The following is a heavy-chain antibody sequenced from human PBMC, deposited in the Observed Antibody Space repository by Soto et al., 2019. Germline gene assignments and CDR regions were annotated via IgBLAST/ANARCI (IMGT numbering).Heavy chain of an antibody. Sequence: SETLSLTCTVSGGSISSYYWSWIRQPPGKGLEWIGYIYYSGSTNYNPSLKSRVTISVDTSKNQFSLKLSSVTAADTAVYYCAREVRALRGVSRDYYYYYMDVWGKGTTVT. CDR3: AREVRALRGVSRDYYYYYMDV. CDR2: IYYSGST. V-gene: IGHV4-59*01. D-gene: IGHD4-17*01. J-gene: IGHJ6*03. CDR1: GGSISSYY.